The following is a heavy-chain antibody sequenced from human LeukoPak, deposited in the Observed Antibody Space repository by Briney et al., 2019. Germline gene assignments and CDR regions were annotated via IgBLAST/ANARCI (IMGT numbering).Heavy chain of an antibody. CDR3: ARESIAVAAYFDY. Sequence: PSQTLSLTCAVSGGSMSSGGYSWSWIRQPPGKGLEWIGYIYHSGSTYYNPSLKSRVTMSVDRSKNQFSLKLSSVTATDTAVYYCARESIAVAAYFDYWGQGTLVTVSS. CDR1: GGSMSSGGYS. V-gene: IGHV4-30-2*01. D-gene: IGHD6-19*01. J-gene: IGHJ4*02. CDR2: IYHSGST.